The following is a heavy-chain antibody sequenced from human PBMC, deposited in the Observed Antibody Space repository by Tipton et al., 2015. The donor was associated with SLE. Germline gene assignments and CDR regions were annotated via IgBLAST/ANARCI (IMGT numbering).Heavy chain of an antibody. CDR1: DGSISRHY. D-gene: IGHD1-26*01. CDR2: IYHRGST. V-gene: IGHV4-59*08. J-gene: IGHJ3*01. Sequence: TLSLTCTVSDGSISRHYWNWIRQTPGKGLEWIGNIYHRGSTKYNPSLKSRVTISVDKSQNQFSLKLSSVTAADTAVYYCARWDSGRSVGAFDFWGQGTMVTVSS. CDR3: ARWDSGRSVGAFDF.